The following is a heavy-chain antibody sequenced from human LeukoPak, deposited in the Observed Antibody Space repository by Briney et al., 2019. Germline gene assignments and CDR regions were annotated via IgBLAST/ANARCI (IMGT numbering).Heavy chain of an antibody. J-gene: IGHJ5*02. CDR2: IGAYNGNT. CDR1: GYTFTSYG. V-gene: IGHV1-18*01. D-gene: IGHD2-2*01. CDR3: ARDDGPNCSSTSCYLWFDP. Sequence: ASVKVSCKASGYTFTSYGISWVRQAPGQGLEWMGWIGAYNGNTNYAQKLQGRVTMTTDTSTSTAYMELRSLRSDDTAVYYCARDDGPNCSSTSCYLWFDPWGQGTLVTVSS.